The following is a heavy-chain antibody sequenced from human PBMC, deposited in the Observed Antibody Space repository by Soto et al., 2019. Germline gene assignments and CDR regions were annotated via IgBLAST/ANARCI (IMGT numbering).Heavy chain of an antibody. CDR3: ARDPPLRFLEWLSPIDYYGMDV. J-gene: IGHJ6*02. CDR2: IWYDGSNK. V-gene: IGHV3-33*01. Sequence: PGGSLRLSCAASGFTFSSYGMHWVRQAPGKGLEWVAVIWYDGSNKYYADSVKGRFTISRDNSKNTLYLQMNSLRAEDTAVYYCARDPPLRFLEWLSPIDYYGMDVWGQGTTVTVS. CDR1: GFTFSSYG. D-gene: IGHD3-3*01.